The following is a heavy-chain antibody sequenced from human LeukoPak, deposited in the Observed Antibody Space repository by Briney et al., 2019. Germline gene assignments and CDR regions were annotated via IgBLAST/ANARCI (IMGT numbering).Heavy chain of an antibody. CDR2: IWYDGSNK. D-gene: IGHD3-22*01. CDR1: GFTFSSYG. V-gene: IGHV3-33*06. Sequence: PGGSLRLSCAASGFTFSSYGMHWVRQAPGKGLEWVAVIWYDGSNKYYADSVKGRFTISRDNSKNTLYLQMNSLRAEDTAVYYCAKDSSGYYSRDYYYGMDAWGQGTTVTVSS. CDR3: AKDSSGYYSRDYYYGMDA. J-gene: IGHJ6*02.